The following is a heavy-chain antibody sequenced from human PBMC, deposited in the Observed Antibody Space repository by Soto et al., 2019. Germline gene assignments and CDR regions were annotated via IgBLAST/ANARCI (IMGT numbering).Heavy chain of an antibody. J-gene: IGHJ4*02. CDR3: ATLNWNGGNSDY. CDR2: FDPEDGET. Sequence: VSVKVSCKVPGYTLTELSMHWVRQAPGKGPEWMGGFDPEDGETIYAQKFQGRVTMTEDTSTDTAYMELSSLRSEDTAVYYCATLNWNGGNSDYWGQGTLVTVSS. V-gene: IGHV1-24*01. CDR1: GYTLTELS. D-gene: IGHD1-1*01.